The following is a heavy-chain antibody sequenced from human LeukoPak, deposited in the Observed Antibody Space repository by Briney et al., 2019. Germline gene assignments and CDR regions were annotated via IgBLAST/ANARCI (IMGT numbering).Heavy chain of an antibody. J-gene: IGHJ4*02. D-gene: IGHD5-24*01. Sequence: GGSLRLSCAASGFTFSSYSMNWVRRAPGKGLEWVSSTSSSSSYIYYADSVKGRFTISRDNAKNSLYLQMNSLRAEDTAVYYCARGPRRDGYNSDYWGQGTLVTVSS. CDR2: TSSSSSYI. V-gene: IGHV3-21*01. CDR3: ARGPRRDGYNSDY. CDR1: GFTFSSYS.